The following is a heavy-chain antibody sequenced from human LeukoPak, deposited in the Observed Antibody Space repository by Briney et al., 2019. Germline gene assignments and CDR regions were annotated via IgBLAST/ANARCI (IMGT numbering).Heavy chain of an antibody. Sequence: SESLSLTCAVPGYSISGGDYWGWIRQSPGKGLEWIGNIFHSGSTYHNPSLKSRVTISVDTSKNEFSLKLSSVTAADTAVYYCARGIYYLIEYWGQGTLVTVSS. V-gene: IGHV4-38-2*01. CDR2: IFHSGST. J-gene: IGHJ4*02. CDR3: ARGIYYLIEY. CDR1: GYSISGGDY. D-gene: IGHD3-10*01.